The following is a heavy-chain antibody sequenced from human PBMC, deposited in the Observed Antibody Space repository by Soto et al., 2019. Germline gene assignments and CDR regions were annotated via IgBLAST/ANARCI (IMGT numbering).Heavy chain of an antibody. CDR3: ARGSLKFDF. V-gene: IGHV4-4*07. CDR2: IFDSGIT. CDR1: GGSLSYYY. J-gene: IGHJ4*02. D-gene: IGHD3-10*01. Sequence: SEPLSLTCIVSGGSLSYYYWIWIRQPAGRGLEWIGRIFDSGITNYSPSLRSRITMSVDTSKNQFSLKLSSVTAADTAVYYCARGSLKFDFWGLGTLVTVSS.